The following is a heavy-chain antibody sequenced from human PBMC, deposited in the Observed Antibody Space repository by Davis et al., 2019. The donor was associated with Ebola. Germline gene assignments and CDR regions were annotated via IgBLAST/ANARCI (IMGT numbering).Heavy chain of an antibody. Sequence: GGSLRPSCAAPGFTFSSYEMNWVRQAPGKGLEWVSYISSSGSTIYHADSVKGRFTISSDSASNSLYLQMNNLSAEDSAIYYCARSPRGGSWYFGIAVWGQGTTVTVSS. J-gene: IGHJ6*02. CDR3: ARSPRGGSWYFGIAV. D-gene: IGHD6-13*01. V-gene: IGHV3-48*03. CDR1: GFTFSSYE. CDR2: ISSSGSTI.